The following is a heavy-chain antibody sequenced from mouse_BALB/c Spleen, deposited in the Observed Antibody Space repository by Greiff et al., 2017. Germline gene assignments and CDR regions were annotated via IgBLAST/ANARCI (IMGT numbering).Heavy chain of an antibody. D-gene: IGHD1-2*01. J-gene: IGHJ2*01. CDR1: GFNIKDYY. CDR3: ARPLLRLLYFDY. V-gene: IGHV14-1*02. Sequence: EVQLQQSGAELVRPGALVKLSCKASGFNIKDYYMHWVKQRPEQGLEWIGWIDPENGNTIYDPKFQGKASITADTSSNTAYLQLSSLTSEDTAVYYCARPLLRLLYFDYWGQGTTLTVSS. CDR2: IDPENGNT.